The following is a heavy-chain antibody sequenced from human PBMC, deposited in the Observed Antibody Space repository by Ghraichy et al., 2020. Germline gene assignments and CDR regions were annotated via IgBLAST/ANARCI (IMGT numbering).Heavy chain of an antibody. CDR3: ARGLNYYDSSGYPELGY. Sequence: GGSLRLSCAASGFTFSSYSMNWVRQAPGKGLEWVSYISSSSSTIYYADSVKGRFTISRDNAKNSLYLQMNSLRDEDTAVYYCARGLNYYDSSGYPELGYWGQGTLVTVSS. CDR1: GFTFSSYS. CDR2: ISSSSSTI. J-gene: IGHJ4*02. V-gene: IGHV3-48*02. D-gene: IGHD3-22*01.